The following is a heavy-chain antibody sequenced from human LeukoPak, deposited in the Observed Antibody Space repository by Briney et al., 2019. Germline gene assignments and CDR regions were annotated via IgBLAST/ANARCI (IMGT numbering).Heavy chain of an antibody. D-gene: IGHD3-22*01. CDR3: ARVCCGDYYDIGRTDY. CDR2: ISSSSTYI. J-gene: IGHJ4*02. Sequence: SGGSLRLSCAASGFTVSSNYMSWVRQAPGKGLEWVSFISSSSTYIYYADSVKGRFTVSRDNAKNSLFLQMNSLRAEDTAVYYCARVCCGDYYDIGRTDYWGQGTLVTVSS. CDR1: GFTVSSNY. V-gene: IGHV3-21*01.